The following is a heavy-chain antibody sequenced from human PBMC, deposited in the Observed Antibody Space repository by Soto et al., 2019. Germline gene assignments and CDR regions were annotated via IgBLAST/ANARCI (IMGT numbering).Heavy chain of an antibody. CDR1: GYTFTNYY. D-gene: IGHD3-10*01. J-gene: IGHJ4*02. CDR3: ARDFGSHWFDY. CDR2: INPNSGGT. V-gene: IGHV1-2*04. Sequence: ASVKVSCKASGYTFTNYYIHWVRQAPGQGLEGMGWINPNSGGTKYAQKFQDWVTMTRDTSISTAYMELSRLRSDDTAVYYCARDFGSHWFDYWGQGTLVTVSS.